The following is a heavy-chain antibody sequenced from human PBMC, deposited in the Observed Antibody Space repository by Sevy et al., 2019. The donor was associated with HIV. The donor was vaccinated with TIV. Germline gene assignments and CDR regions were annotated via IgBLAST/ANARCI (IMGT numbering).Heavy chain of an antibody. D-gene: IGHD3-22*01. CDR2: IYYSGST. V-gene: IGHV4-28*01. CDR1: GYSISSSNW. CDR3: ARKNDSSGLDAFDI. Sequence: SETLSLTCAVSGYSISSSNWWGWIRQPPGKGLEGIGYIYYSGSTYYNPSLKSRVTMSVDTSKNQFSLKLSSVTAVDTAVYYCARKNDSSGLDAFDIWGQGTMVTVSS. J-gene: IGHJ3*02.